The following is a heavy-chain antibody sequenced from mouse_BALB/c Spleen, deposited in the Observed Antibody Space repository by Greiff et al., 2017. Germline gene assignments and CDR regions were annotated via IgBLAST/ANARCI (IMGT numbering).Heavy chain of an antibody. Sequence: QVQLQQSGPQLVRPGASVKISCKASGYSFTSYWMHWVKQRPGQGLEWIGMIDPSDSETRLNQKFKDKATLTVDKSSSTAYMQLSSPTSEDSAVYYCARYYRYDVGGYYAMDYWGQGTSVTVSS. D-gene: IGHD2-14*01. CDR3: ARYYRYDVGGYYAMDY. J-gene: IGHJ4*01. V-gene: IGHV1S127*01. CDR2: IDPSDSET. CDR1: GYSFTSYW.